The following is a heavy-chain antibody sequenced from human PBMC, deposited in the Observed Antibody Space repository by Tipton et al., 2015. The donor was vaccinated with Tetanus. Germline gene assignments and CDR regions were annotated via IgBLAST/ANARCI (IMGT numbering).Heavy chain of an antibody. CDR3: ARDRDGGWSFDP. Sequence: SLRLSCAASGFTFSSYAMNWVRQAPGKGLEWVSAISGSGGSTYYADSVKGRFTISRDNSKNTLYLQMNSLRREDMAVYYCARDRDGGWSFDPWGHGTLVTVSS. CDR1: GFTFSSYA. D-gene: IGHD6-19*01. J-gene: IGHJ5*02. V-gene: IGHV3-23*01. CDR2: ISGSGGST.